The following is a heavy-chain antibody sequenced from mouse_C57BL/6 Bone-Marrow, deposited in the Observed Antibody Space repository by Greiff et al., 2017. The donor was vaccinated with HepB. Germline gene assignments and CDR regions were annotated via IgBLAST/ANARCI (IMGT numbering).Heavy chain of an antibody. CDR2: IHPNSGST. D-gene: IGHD1-1*01. Sequence: QVHVKQPGAELVKPGASVKLSCKASGYTFTSYWMHWVKQRPGQGLEWIGMIHPNSGSTNYNEKFKSKATLTVDKSSSTAYMQLSILTSEDSAVYYCASGYYGSSYWYFDVWGTGTTVTVSS. J-gene: IGHJ1*03. V-gene: IGHV1-64*01. CDR1: GYTFTSYW. CDR3: ASGYYGSSYWYFDV.